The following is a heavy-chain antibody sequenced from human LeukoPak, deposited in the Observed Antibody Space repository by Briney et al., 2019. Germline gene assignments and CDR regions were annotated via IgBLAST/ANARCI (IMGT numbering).Heavy chain of an antibody. Sequence: PGGSLRLPCAAPGSSFTTYPMSWVPQAPGRGLEWVSGFSGSGGTTYYADSVKGRFTISRDNSRNTLYLQMKSLRAEDTATYYCAKDRLRSSGRSPLDAFDIWGQGTMVTVSS. D-gene: IGHD3-22*01. J-gene: IGHJ3*02. V-gene: IGHV3-23*01. CDR3: AKDRLRSSGRSPLDAFDI. CDR2: FSGSGGTT. CDR1: GSSFTTYP.